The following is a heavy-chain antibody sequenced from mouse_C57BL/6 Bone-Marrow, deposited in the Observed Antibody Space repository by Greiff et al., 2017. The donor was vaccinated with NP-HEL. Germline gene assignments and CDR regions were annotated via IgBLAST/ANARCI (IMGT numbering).Heavy chain of an antibody. CDR2: INPSNGGT. CDR1: FYTFTSYL. D-gene: IGHD1-1*01. CDR3: ARADYYGSSYVDY. V-gene: IGHV1-53*01. J-gene: IGHJ2*01. Sequence: VQLLPPFTYLFHPFSSFNLSFNSSFYTFTSYLIHCLNQRPGQGLEWIGNINPSNGGTNYNEKFKSKATLTVDKSSSTAYMQLSSLTSEDSAVYYCARADYYGSSYVDYWGQGTTLTVSS.